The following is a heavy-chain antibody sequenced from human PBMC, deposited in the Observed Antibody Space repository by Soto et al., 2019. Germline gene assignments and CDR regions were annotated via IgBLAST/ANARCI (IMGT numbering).Heavy chain of an antibody. Sequence: QVQVVQAGVEVRRPGSSVKVSCKASGDTFKNCVISWVRQAPGQGLEWMGGIIPLFGTTDFAQRFQCRLTITTDEYTTTASMELSRLRSEQTATYYCAAELSFGELSVVWGQGTTVIVSS. J-gene: IGHJ6*02. V-gene: IGHV1-69*01. CDR1: GDTFKNCV. CDR3: AAELSFGELSVV. D-gene: IGHD3-10*01. CDR2: IIPLFGTT.